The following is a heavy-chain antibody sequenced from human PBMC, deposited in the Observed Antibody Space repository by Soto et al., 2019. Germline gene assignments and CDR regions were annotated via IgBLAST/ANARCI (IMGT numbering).Heavy chain of an antibody. Sequence: ASVKVSCKASGYTFTSYGISWVRQAPGQGLEWMGWISAYNGNTNYAQKLQGRVTMTTDTSTSTAYMELRSLRSDDTAVCYCARDQGYDYVWGSYLQGRYYYGMDVWGQGTTVTVS. J-gene: IGHJ6*02. D-gene: IGHD3-16*02. V-gene: IGHV1-18*01. CDR2: ISAYNGNT. CDR1: GYTFTSYG. CDR3: ARDQGYDYVWGSYLQGRYYYGMDV.